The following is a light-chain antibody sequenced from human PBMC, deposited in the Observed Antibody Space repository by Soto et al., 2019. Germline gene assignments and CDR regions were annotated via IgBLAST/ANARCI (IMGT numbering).Light chain of an antibody. Sequence: DIQMTQSPSTLSASAGDRVTITCRASQSISSWLAWYQQKPGKAPRLLIYDASSLESGVPSRFSGSGSGTEFTLTINSLQPDDFATYYCQQYNSYSGTFGQGTKVDIK. CDR2: DAS. CDR3: QQYNSYSGT. V-gene: IGKV1-5*01. J-gene: IGKJ1*01. CDR1: QSISSW.